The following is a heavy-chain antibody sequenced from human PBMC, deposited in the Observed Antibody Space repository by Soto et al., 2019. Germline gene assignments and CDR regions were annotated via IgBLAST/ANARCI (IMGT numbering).Heavy chain of an antibody. CDR2: TYYRSKWYN. Sequence: PSQTLSLSCAISGDSVSSNSAAWNWIRQSPSRGLEWLGRTYYRSKWYNDYAVSVKSRITINPDTSKNQFSLQLNSVTPEDTAVYYCARDPPPCWSSTSCYTWAWFDPWGQGTLVTVSS. V-gene: IGHV6-1*01. CDR3: ARDPPPCWSSTSCYTWAWFDP. D-gene: IGHD2-2*02. J-gene: IGHJ5*02. CDR1: GDSVSSNSAA.